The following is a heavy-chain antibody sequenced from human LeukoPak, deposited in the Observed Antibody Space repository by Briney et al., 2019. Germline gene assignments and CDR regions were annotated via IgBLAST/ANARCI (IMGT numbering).Heavy chain of an antibody. CDR2: INHSGST. CDR3: ARVTGYMIEDYFDY. Sequence: SETLSLTCAVYGGSFSGYYWSWIRQPPGKGLEWLGEINHSGSTNYNPSLKSRVTISVDTSKNQFSLKLRSVTAADTAVYYCARVTGYMIEDYFDYWGQGTLVTVSS. V-gene: IGHV4-34*01. J-gene: IGHJ4*02. CDR1: GGSFSGYY. D-gene: IGHD3-22*01.